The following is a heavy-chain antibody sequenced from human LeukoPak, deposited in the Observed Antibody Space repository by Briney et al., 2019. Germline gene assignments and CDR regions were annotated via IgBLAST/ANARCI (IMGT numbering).Heavy chain of an antibody. D-gene: IGHD6-19*01. CDR1: GFTFSSYS. CDR2: ISSSSSYI. J-gene: IGHJ4*02. Sequence: GGSLRLSCAASGFTFSSYSMNWVRQAPGKGLEWVSYISSSSSYIYYADSVKGRFTISRDNAKNSLYLQMNSLRAEDTAVYYCASAAAGTGLDYWGQGTLVTVSS. CDR3: ASAAAGTGLDY. V-gene: IGHV3-21*05.